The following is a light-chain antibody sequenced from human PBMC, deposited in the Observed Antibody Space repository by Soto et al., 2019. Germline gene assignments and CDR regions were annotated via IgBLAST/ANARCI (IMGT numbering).Light chain of an antibody. CDR1: SSDIGGYNY. V-gene: IGLV2-14*01. J-gene: IGLJ2*01. CDR3: SSYTSSSTLL. CDR2: EVS. Sequence: QSVLTQPASVSGSPGQSITFSCTGASSDIGGYNYVSWYQQHPGKAPKLMIYEVSNRPSGVSNRFSGSKSGNTASLTISGLQAEDEADYYSSSYTSSSTLLFGGGTKLTVL.